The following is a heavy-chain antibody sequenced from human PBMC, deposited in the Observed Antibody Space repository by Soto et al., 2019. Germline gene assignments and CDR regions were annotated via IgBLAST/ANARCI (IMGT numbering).Heavy chain of an antibody. CDR1: GDTFSSYS. CDR2: IIPIFGTA. J-gene: IGHJ6*02. V-gene: IGHV1-69*13. Sequence: SVKVSCKASGDTFSSYSISWVRQAPGQGLEWMGGIIPIFGTANYAQKFQGRVTITADESTSTAYMELSSLRSEDTAVYYCAREGIAVAGSGDRMDVWGQGTTVTVSS. CDR3: AREGIAVAGSGDRMDV. D-gene: IGHD6-19*01.